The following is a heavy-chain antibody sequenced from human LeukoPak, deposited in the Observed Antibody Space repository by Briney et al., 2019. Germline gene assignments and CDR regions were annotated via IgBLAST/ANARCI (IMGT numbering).Heavy chain of an antibody. CDR2: THHSGST. J-gene: IGHJ4*02. Sequence: PSETLSLTCTVSGYSISSGYYWGWIRQPPGKGLEWIGSTHHSGSTYYNPSLKSRVTISVDTSKNQFSLKLSSVTAADTAVYYCARDSVYSGSSLDYWGQGALVTVSS. V-gene: IGHV4-38-2*02. CDR3: ARDSVYSGSSLDY. D-gene: IGHD1-26*01. CDR1: GYSISSGYY.